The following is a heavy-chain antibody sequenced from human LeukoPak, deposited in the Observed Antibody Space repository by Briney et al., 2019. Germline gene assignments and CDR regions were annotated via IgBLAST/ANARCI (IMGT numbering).Heavy chain of an antibody. V-gene: IGHV3-33*01. D-gene: IGHD6-19*01. Sequence: GGSLRLSCAASGFTFSSYGMHWVRPAPGKGLEWVAVIWYDGSNKYYADSVKGRFTISRDNSKNTLYLQMNSLRAEDTAVYYCATGEQWLVDYWGQGTLVTVSS. CDR2: IWYDGSNK. J-gene: IGHJ4*02. CDR1: GFTFSSYG. CDR3: ATGEQWLVDY.